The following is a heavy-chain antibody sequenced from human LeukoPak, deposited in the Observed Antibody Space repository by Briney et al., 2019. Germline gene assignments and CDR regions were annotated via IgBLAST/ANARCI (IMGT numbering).Heavy chain of an antibody. D-gene: IGHD1-26*01. CDR2: INHSGST. CDR3: ARGGGAH. J-gene: IGHJ4*02. V-gene: IGHV4-34*01. CDR1: GGSFSGYY. Sequence: SETLSLTCAVYGGSFSGYYWSWIRQPPGKGLEWIGEINHSGSTNYNPSLKSRVTISVDTSKNQFSLKLSSVTAADTAVYYCARGGGAHWGQGTLVTVSS.